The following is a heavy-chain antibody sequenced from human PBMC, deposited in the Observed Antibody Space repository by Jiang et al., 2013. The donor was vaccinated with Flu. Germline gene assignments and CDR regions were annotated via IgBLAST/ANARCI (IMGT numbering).Heavy chain of an antibody. Sequence: QLLESGGGVVQPERSLRLSCAASGFTFSTYGIHWVRQAPGKGLEWVALVWYDGTNKYYADSVKGRFTISRDNSKNTLYLQMNSLRAEDTAVYYCAKDVLQLGLNWFDPRGQGTLVTVSS. D-gene: IGHD6-13*01. J-gene: IGHJ5*02. V-gene: IGHV3-33*06. CDR2: VWYDGTNK. CDR1: GFTFSTYG. CDR3: AKDVLQLGLNWFDP.